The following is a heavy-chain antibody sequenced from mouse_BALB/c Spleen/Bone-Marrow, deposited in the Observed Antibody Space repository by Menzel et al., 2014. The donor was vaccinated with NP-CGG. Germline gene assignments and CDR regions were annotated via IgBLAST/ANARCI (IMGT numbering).Heavy chain of an antibody. CDR2: IDPANGNT. CDR1: GFNIKDTY. D-gene: IGHD1-1*01. J-gene: IGHJ3*01. CDR3: ASYYYGSSLFAY. Sequence: QLQQSGADLVKPGASVKLSCTASGFNIKDTYMHWVKQRPEQGLEWIGRIDPANGNTKYDPKFQGKATITADTSSXTAYLQLSSLTSEDTAVYYCASYYYGSSLFAYWGQGTLVTVSA. V-gene: IGHV14-3*02.